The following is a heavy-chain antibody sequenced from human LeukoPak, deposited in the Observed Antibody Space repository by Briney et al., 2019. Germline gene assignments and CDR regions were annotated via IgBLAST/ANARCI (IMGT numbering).Heavy chain of an antibody. J-gene: IGHJ6*02. CDR1: GFTVSSNY. CDR3: ARDRQYYDILTGYKPRYYGMDV. CDR2: IYSGGST. D-gene: IGHD3-9*01. Sequence: GGSLRLSCAASGFTVSSNYMSWVRQAPGKGLEWVSVIYSGGSTYYADSVKGRFTISRHNSKNTLYLQMNSLRAEDTAVYYCARDRQYYDILTGYKPRYYGMDVWGQGTTVTVSS. V-gene: IGHV3-53*04.